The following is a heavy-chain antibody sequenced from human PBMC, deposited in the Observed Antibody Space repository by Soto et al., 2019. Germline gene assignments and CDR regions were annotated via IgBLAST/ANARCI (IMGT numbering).Heavy chain of an antibody. CDR2: IYSGGST. D-gene: IGHD6-13*01. CDR1: GFTFSSYS. Sequence: GGSLRLSCAVSGFTFSSYSMNWVRQAPGKGLEWVSVIYSGGSTYYADSVKGRFTISRDNSKNTLYLQMNSLRAEDTAVYYCARDNPTPSGYSSSASTYYYYYGMDVRGQGTTVTVSS. J-gene: IGHJ6*02. V-gene: IGHV3-53*01. CDR3: ARDNPTPSGYSSSASTYYYYYGMDV.